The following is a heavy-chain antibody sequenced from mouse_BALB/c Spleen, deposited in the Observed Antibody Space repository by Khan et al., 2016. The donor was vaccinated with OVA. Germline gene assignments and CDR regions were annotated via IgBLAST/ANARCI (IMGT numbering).Heavy chain of an antibody. Sequence: QIQLVQSGPELKKPGETVRISCKASGYTFTTAGIQWVQKMPGKGLKWIGWINTHSGVPKYAEDFKGRFAFSLEISVSTAYLQITNLKNEDTATXFCVGGGAAYYRNDGGAMEYWGQGTSVTVSS. D-gene: IGHD2-14*01. CDR2: INTHSGVP. CDR3: VGGGAAYYRNDGGAMEY. J-gene: IGHJ4*01. CDR1: GYTFTTAG. V-gene: IGHV9-4*02.